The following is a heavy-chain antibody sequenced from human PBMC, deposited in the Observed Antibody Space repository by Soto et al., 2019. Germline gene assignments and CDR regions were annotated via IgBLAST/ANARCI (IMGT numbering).Heavy chain of an antibody. J-gene: IGHJ6*02. CDR3: ARAGAAPYYYYGMDV. D-gene: IGHD2-15*01. V-gene: IGHV1-18*01. CDR1: GYTFSTSG. CDR2: ISTYNGDT. Sequence: QVQLVQSGAEVRKPGASVKVSCKASGYTFSTSGMSWLWQAPGQGLEWMGWISTYNGDTNDAPKFQDRVTMTSDTSTSTVYMELRSLRSDDTAVYYCARAGAAPYYYYGMDVWGQGTRVTVSS.